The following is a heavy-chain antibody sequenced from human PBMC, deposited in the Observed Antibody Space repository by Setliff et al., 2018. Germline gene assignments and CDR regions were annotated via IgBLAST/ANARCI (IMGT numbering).Heavy chain of an antibody. V-gene: IGHV1-69*05. CDR1: GGTFSSYA. D-gene: IGHD3-3*01. CDR2: IIPIFGTA. J-gene: IGHJ6*02. Sequence: SVKVSCKASGGTFSSYAISWVRQAPGQGLEWMGGIIPIFGTANYAQKFQGRATITTDESTSTAYMELSSLRSEDTAVYYCARAGTTIFGVVTSPNYGMDVWGQGTTVTVSS. CDR3: ARAGTTIFGVVTSPNYGMDV.